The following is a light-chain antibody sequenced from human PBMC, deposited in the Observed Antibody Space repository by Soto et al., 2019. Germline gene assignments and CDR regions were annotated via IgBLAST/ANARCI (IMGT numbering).Light chain of an antibody. Sequence: QSVLTQPPSVSGAPGQRVTISCTGSSSNIGAGYDVHWYQLLPGTAPKLLIYANNNRPSGVPDRFSGSRSGTSASLAITGLQAEDEADYYCTSWDGSLDGRVFGGGTQLTVL. CDR1: SSNIGAGYD. V-gene: IGLV1-40*01. CDR3: TSWDGSLDGRV. CDR2: ANN. J-gene: IGLJ3*02.